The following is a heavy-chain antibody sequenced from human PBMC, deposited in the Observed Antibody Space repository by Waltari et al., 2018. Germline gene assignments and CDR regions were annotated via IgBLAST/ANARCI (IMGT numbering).Heavy chain of an antibody. D-gene: IGHD3-10*01. Sequence: EVQLVESGGGLVPPGGSMRLSCVASGFTLRTYWMSWVRQTPGKGLEGGDNIKQDGSDKKYVDAVKGRFSISRDNAKNVLYLQMNSLRAEDSGVYYCARDQGPAGYNWFDHWGQGTLVTVSS. CDR1: GFTLRTYW. J-gene: IGHJ5*02. V-gene: IGHV3-7*01. CDR3: ARDQGPAGYNWFDH. CDR2: IKQDGSDK.